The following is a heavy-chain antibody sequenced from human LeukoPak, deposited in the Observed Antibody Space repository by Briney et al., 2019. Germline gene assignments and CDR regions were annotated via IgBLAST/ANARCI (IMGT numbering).Heavy chain of an antibody. D-gene: IGHD2-15*01. Sequence: GASVKVSCKASGGTFSSYAISWARQAPGQGLEWMGGIIPIFGTANYAQKFQGRVTITTDESTSTAYMELSSLRSEDTAVYYCAREGYCSGGSCYPGYNWFDPWGQGTLVTVSS. CDR3: AREGYCSGGSCYPGYNWFDP. CDR1: GGTFSSYA. CDR2: IIPIFGTA. V-gene: IGHV1-69*05. J-gene: IGHJ5*02.